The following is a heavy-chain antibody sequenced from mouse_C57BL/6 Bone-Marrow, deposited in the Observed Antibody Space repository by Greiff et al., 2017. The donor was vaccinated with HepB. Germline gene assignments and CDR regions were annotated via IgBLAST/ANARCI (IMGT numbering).Heavy chain of an antibody. Sequence: VQLKQSGPELVKPGASVKISCKASGYSFTGYYMNWVKQSPEKSLEWIGEINPSTGGTTYNQKFKAKATLTVDKSSSTAYMQLKSLTSEDSAVYYCARRGVAPHFDYWGQGTTLTVSS. D-gene: IGHD1-1*01. J-gene: IGHJ2*01. CDR2: INPSTGGT. V-gene: IGHV1-42*01. CDR1: GYSFTGYY. CDR3: ARRGVAPHFDY.